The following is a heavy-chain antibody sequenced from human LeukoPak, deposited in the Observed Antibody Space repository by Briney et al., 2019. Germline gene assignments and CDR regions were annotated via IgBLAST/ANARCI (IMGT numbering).Heavy chain of an antibody. V-gene: IGHV4-30-4*08. CDR2: IYYSGST. J-gene: IGHJ4*02. CDR1: GGSISSGDYY. Sequence: SETLSLTCTVSGGSISSGDYYWSWIRQPPGKGLEWIGYIYYSGSTYYNPSLKSRVTISVDTSKNQFSLKLSSVTAADTAVYYCARSWDTAMDIFDYWGQGTLVTVSS. D-gene: IGHD5-18*01. CDR3: ARSWDTAMDIFDY.